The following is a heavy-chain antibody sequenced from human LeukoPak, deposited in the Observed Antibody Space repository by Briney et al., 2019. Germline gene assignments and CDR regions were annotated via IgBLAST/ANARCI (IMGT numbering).Heavy chain of an antibody. CDR2: INPGGGST. V-gene: IGHV1-46*01. CDR3: ARGINDLWSGYHFDY. D-gene: IGHD3-3*01. Sequence: APVKVSCKASGYTFTSYDINWVRQAPGQGLEWMGIINPGGGSTSYAQKFQGRVTMTRDTSTSTVYMELSSLRSEDTAVYYCARGINDLWSGYHFDYWGQGTLVTVSS. J-gene: IGHJ4*02. CDR1: GYTFTSYD.